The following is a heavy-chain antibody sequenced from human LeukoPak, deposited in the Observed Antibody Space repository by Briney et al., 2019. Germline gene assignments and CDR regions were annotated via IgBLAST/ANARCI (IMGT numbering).Heavy chain of an antibody. CDR2: IYTSGST. V-gene: IGHV4-4*07. CDR1: GGSISSYY. D-gene: IGHD3-3*01. CDR3: ARVAGYYDFWSGLDV. Sequence: PSETLSLTCTVAGGSISSYYWSWIRQPAGKGLEWIGRIYTSGSTNYNPSLKSRVAMSVDTSKKQFSLKLSSVTAADTAVYYCARVAGYYDFWSGLDVWGKGTTVTVSS. J-gene: IGHJ6*04.